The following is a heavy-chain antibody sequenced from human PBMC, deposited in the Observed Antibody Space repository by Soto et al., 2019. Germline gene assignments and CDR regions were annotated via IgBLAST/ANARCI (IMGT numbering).Heavy chain of an antibody. Sequence: GGSLRLSCAASGFPFSSYAMHWVRQAPGKGLEWVAVISYDGSNKYYADSVKGRFTISRDNSKNTLYLQMNSLRAEDTAVYYCARDRGYSYGNFDYWGQGTLVTVSS. J-gene: IGHJ4*02. CDR2: ISYDGSNK. D-gene: IGHD5-18*01. V-gene: IGHV3-30-3*01. CDR1: GFPFSSYA. CDR3: ARDRGYSYGNFDY.